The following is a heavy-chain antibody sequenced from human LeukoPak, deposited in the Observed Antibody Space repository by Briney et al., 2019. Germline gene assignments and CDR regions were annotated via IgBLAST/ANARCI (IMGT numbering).Heavy chain of an antibody. D-gene: IGHD4-17*01. Sequence: PSETLSLTCGVYGTSIMSSHWWSWARQPPGKGLEWIGEIYHRGTTNYNPSLKGRVTMSLDISNNQISLHLTSVRAADTAVYYCATYFYGDYAVYYFDYWGQGTLVTVSS. V-gene: IGHV4-4*02. CDR1: GTSIMSSHW. J-gene: IGHJ4*02. CDR3: ATYFYGDYAVYYFDY. CDR2: IYHRGTT.